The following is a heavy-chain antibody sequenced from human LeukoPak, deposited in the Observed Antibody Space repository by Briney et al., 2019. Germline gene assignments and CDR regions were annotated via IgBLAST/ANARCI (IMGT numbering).Heavy chain of an antibody. CDR3: ARDNEYGGYDFQNHYMDV. J-gene: IGHJ6*03. D-gene: IGHD5-12*01. CDR1: GFTFSSYW. CDR2: IKFDGSEK. V-gene: IGHV3-7*01. Sequence: GGSLRLSCAASGFTFSSYWMRWARQAPGKGLEWVANIKFDGSEKKYVDSVKGRFTISRDNAKNSLYLQMNSLRAEDTAVYYCARDNEYGGYDFQNHYMDVWGKGTTVTVSS.